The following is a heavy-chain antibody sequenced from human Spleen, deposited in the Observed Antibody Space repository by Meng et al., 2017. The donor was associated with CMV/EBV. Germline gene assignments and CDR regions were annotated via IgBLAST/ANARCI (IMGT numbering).Heavy chain of an antibody. J-gene: IGHJ5*02. D-gene: IGHD2-15*01. CDR1: GFTLSIYS. CDR2: ISSSGSTI. V-gene: IGHV3-48*04. Sequence: GGSLRLSCAVSGFTLSIYSMNWVRQAPGKGLEWVSYISSSGSTIYYADSVKGRFTISRDNAKNSLYLQMNSLRAEDTAVYYCARDVAQGGPNWFDPWGQGTLVTVSS. CDR3: ARDVAQGGPNWFDP.